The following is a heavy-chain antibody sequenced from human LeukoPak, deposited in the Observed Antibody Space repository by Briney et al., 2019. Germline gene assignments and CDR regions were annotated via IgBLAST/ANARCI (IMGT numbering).Heavy chain of an antibody. D-gene: IGHD4-17*01. V-gene: IGHV4-39*07. CDR1: GDSISSSSYY. CDR3: ARLSVTTVTRYYYYYMDV. CDR2: LYYSGST. J-gene: IGHJ6*03. Sequence: TSETLSLTCTVSGDSISSSSYYWGWIRQPPGKGLEWIGSLYYSGSTYYNPSLKSRVTISVDTSKNQFSLKLSSVTAADTVVYYCARLSVTTVTRYYYYYMDVWGKGTTVTISS.